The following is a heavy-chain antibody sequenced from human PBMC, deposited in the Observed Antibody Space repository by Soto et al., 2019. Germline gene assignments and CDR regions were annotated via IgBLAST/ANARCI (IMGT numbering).Heavy chain of an antibody. D-gene: IGHD3-3*01. CDR2: IYYSGST. CDR3: ARGGTIFGVPPRDMDV. J-gene: IGHJ6*03. CDR1: GGSISSGGYY. Sequence: QVQLQESGPGLVKPSQTLSLTCTVSGGSISSGGYYWSWIRQHPGKGLGWIGYIYYSGSTYYNPSLKSRVTISVDTSKNQFSLKLSSVTAADTAVYYCARGGTIFGVPPRDMDVGGKGTTVTVSS. V-gene: IGHV4-31*03.